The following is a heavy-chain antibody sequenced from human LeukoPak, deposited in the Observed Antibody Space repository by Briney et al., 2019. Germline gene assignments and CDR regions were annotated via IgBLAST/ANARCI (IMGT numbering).Heavy chain of an antibody. CDR1: GFSFRSYA. CDR3: AKANGAIFGVAGDFDY. J-gene: IGHJ4*02. V-gene: IGHV3-23*01. CDR2: ISGSGTNT. D-gene: IGHD3-3*02. Sequence: GGSLRLSCAASGFSFRSYAMSWVRQAPGRGPEWVSAISGSGTNTYYADSVKGRFTISRDNSKNTLDLQMNSLRAEDTAVYYCAKANGAIFGVAGDFDYWGQGTLVTVSS.